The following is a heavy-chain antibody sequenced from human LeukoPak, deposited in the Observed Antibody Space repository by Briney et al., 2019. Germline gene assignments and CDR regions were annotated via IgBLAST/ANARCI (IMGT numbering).Heavy chain of an antibody. CDR2: ISDSGGST. CDR1: GFTFSTYV. J-gene: IGHJ6*02. V-gene: IGHV3-23*01. Sequence: GGFLRLSCAASGFTFSTYVMNWVRQAPGKGLEWVSTISDSGGSTYYADSVKGRFTISRDNSKSTLYLQMNSLRAEDTAVYYCGRYYVMDVWGQGTSVTVSS. CDR3: GRYYVMDV.